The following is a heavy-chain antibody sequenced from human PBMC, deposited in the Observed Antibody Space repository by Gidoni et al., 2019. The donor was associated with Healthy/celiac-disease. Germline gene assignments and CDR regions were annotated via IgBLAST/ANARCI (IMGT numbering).Heavy chain of an antibody. Sequence: EVQLVESGGGLVQPGGSLRLSCAASGFTFSDHYMDWVRQAPGKGLEWVGRTRNKANSYTTEYAASVKGRFTISRDDSKNSLYLQMNSLKTEDTAVYYCATRTATTIVYGMDVWGQGTTVTVSS. CDR1: GFTFSDHY. CDR2: TRNKANSYTT. D-gene: IGHD6-25*01. V-gene: IGHV3-72*01. J-gene: IGHJ6*02. CDR3: ATRTATTIVYGMDV.